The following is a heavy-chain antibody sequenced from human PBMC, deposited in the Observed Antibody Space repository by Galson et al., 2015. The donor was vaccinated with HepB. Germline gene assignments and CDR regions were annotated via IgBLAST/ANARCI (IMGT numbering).Heavy chain of an antibody. J-gene: IGHJ4*02. D-gene: IGHD7-27*01. Sequence: SLRLSCAASGFTVSSNYMSWVRQAPGKGLEWVSVIYSGGSTYYADSVKGRFTISRDNSKNTLYLQMNSLGAEDTAVYYCAAIANWGFYFDYWGQGTLVTVSS. CDR3: AAIANWGFYFDY. CDR1: GFTVSSNY. V-gene: IGHV3-53*01. CDR2: IYSGGST.